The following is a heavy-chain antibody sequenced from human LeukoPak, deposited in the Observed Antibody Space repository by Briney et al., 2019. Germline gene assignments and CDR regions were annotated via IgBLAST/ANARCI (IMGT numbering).Heavy chain of an antibody. CDR3: ARDFAAFPTYYYYNMDV. Sequence: ASVXXXCKASGYTFTSYDINGVRQATGEGXXWXGWMNPNSGNTGYAQTFQGRVTITRNTSISTAYMELSSLRSEDTAVYYCARDFAAFPTYYYYNMDVWGQGTTVTVSS. J-gene: IGHJ6*02. V-gene: IGHV1-8*01. CDR2: MNPNSGNT. CDR1: GYTFTSYD. D-gene: IGHD3-9*01.